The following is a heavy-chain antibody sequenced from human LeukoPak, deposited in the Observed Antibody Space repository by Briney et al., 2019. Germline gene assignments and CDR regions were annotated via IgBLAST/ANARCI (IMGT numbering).Heavy chain of an antibody. V-gene: IGHV4-30-4*08. CDR2: IYYSGST. Sequence: SQTLSLTYTVAGGSSSRVAYSFSWIRQPPLNRLEWIGYIYYSGSTYYNPSLKSRVTISVDTSKNQFSLKLSSVTAADTAVYYCARWLLQYYFDYWGQGTLVTVSS. CDR1: GGSSSRVAYS. D-gene: IGHD1-26*01. CDR3: ARWLLQYYFDY. J-gene: IGHJ4*02.